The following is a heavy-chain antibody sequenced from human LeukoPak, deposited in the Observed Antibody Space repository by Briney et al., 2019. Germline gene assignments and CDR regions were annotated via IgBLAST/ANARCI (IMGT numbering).Heavy chain of an antibody. CDR1: GYTFTGYY. Sequence: ASVKVSCKASGYTFTGYYMHWVRQAPGQGLEWMGWINPNSGGTNYAQKFQGWVTMTRDTSISTAYMELSRLRSDDTAVYYCAGYSNSWLGWFDPWGQGTLVTVSS. D-gene: IGHD6-13*01. J-gene: IGHJ5*02. CDR2: INPNSGGT. V-gene: IGHV1-2*04. CDR3: AGYSNSWLGWFDP.